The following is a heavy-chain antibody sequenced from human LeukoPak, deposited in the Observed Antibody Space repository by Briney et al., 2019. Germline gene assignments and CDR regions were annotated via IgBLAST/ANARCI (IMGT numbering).Heavy chain of an antibody. D-gene: IGHD2-2*01. CDR3: ATPIVVVPAAIPDAFDI. Sequence: SVKVSCKVSGYTFTSYGISWVRQAPGQGLEWMGGIIPIFGTANYAQKFQGRVTITADESTSTAYMELSSLRSEDTAVYYCATPIVVVPAAIPDAFDIWGQGTMVTVSS. J-gene: IGHJ3*02. CDR2: IIPIFGTA. V-gene: IGHV1-69*13. CDR1: GYTFTSYG.